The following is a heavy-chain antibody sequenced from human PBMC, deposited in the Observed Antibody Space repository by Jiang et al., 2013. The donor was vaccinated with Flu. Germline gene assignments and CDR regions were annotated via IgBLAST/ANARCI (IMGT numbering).Heavy chain of an antibody. CDR2: ISASGIT. J-gene: IGHJ4*02. Sequence: GLVKPSQTLSLFCTVSGGSISSGSYHWGWIRQSAGKRLEWVAGISASGITYYKPSLRSRLTISLDTSKNRVSLELSSVTAADTAMYYCARHGSSWGDFDYWGQGTLVTASS. V-gene: IGHV4-61*02. CDR3: ARHGSSWGDFDY. D-gene: IGHD6-13*01. CDR1: GGSISSGSYH.